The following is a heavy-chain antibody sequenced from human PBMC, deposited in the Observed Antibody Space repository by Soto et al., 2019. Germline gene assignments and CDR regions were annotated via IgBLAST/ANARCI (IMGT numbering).Heavy chain of an antibody. CDR1: GVSISSGNW. Sequence: SETFALTCAVSGVSISSGNWWTWVRQSPQRGLEYIGEIFHDGTANYYPSFERRVAISVDTSKNQFSLKLTSVTAADTAIYFCVRLVYDTRLNYMYFDFWGQGTLVTVSS. CDR2: IFHDGTA. D-gene: IGHD3-22*01. V-gene: IGHV4-4*02. J-gene: IGHJ4*02. CDR3: VRLVYDTRLNYMYFDF.